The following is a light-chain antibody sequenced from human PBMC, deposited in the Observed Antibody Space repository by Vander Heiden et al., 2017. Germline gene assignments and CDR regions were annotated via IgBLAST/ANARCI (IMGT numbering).Light chain of an antibody. V-gene: IGKV1-8*01. J-gene: IGKJ3*01. CDR1: QGISSY. Sequence: AIRMTQSPSSFSASTGDRVTITCRASQGISSYLAWYQQKPGKAPKLLIYAASTLQSGVPSRFSGSGSGTDFTLTISCLQSEDFATYYCQQDDSSPRTFGHGTKVXIK. CDR3: QQDDSSPRT. CDR2: AAS.